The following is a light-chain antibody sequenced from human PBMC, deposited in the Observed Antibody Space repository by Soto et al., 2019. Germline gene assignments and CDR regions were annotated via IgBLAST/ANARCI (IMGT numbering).Light chain of an antibody. V-gene: IGLV1-40*01. CDR1: NSNLGAGYD. CDR3: QAYDDSLTAFV. CDR2: GNR. J-gene: IGLJ3*02. Sequence: QSVLTQPPSVSGAPGQRVTISCTGNNSNLGAGYDVHWYQQLPGAAPKLVIFGNRNRPSGVPERFSGSKSGTSASLTISGLQAEDEADYYCQAYDDSLTAFVFGGGTKVTVL.